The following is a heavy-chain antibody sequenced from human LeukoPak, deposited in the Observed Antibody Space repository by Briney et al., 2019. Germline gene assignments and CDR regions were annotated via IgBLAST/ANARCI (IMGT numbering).Heavy chain of an antibody. CDR1: GFTFSSYG. CDR3: ASAWRGSGSYFDY. CDR2: IWYDGSNK. D-gene: IGHD3-10*01. Sequence: PGGSLRLSCAASGFTFSSYGMHWVRQAPGKGLEWVAVIWYDGSNKYYADSVKGRFTISRDNSKNTLYLQMNSLRAEDTAVYYCASAWRGSGSYFDYWGQGTLVTVSS. V-gene: IGHV3-33*01. J-gene: IGHJ4*02.